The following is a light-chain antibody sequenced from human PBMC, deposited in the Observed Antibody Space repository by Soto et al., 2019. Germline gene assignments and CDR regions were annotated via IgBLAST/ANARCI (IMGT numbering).Light chain of an antibody. V-gene: IGLV1-40*01. CDR2: GNG. J-gene: IGLJ1*01. CDR3: QSYDSSLSGSEV. CDR1: SSNIGAGYD. Sequence: QSVLTHPPSVSGAPGQRVTISCTGSSSNIGAGYDVHWYQQLPGTAPKLLIYGNGNRPSGVPDRFSGSKSGTSASLAITGLQAEDEADYYCQSYDSSLSGSEVFGTGTKLTVL.